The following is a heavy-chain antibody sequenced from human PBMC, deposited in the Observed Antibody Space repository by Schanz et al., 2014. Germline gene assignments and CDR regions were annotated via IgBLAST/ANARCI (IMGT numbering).Heavy chain of an antibody. V-gene: IGHV3-53*01. CDR1: GFSVGNKY. CDR3: ARNRGSGGQNWYFDL. Sequence: EVQLLESGGGLVQPGGSLRLSCAASGFSVGNKYMNWVRQAPGKGLEWVSFIYIGGNTYYADSVKGRFTISRDNTKNSLFLQLNSLRADDTAVYYCARNRGSGGQNWYFDLWGRGTLVTVSS. J-gene: IGHJ2*01. D-gene: IGHD1-26*01. CDR2: IYIGGNT.